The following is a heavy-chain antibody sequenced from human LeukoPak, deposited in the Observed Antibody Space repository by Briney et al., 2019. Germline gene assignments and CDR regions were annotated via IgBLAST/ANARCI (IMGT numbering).Heavy chain of an antibody. D-gene: IGHD3-3*01. CDR3: ARVRDRITIFGSKYYFDY. CDR1: GGSFSGYY. CDR2: INHSGSA. V-gene: IGHV4-34*01. J-gene: IGHJ4*02. Sequence: SETLSLTCAVYGGSFSGYYWSWIRQPPGKGLEWIGEINHSGSANYNPSLKSRVIISVDTSKNQFSLKLSSVTAADTAVYYCARVRDRITIFGSKYYFDYWGQGTLVTVSS.